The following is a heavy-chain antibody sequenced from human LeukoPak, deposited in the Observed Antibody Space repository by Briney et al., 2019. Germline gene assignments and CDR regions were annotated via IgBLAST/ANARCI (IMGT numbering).Heavy chain of an antibody. Sequence: PSETLSLTCTVSGGSISSYYRSCIRQPPGKGLEWIGYIYYSGSTNYNRSLKSRVTLPVNPSKNQSSLKLSSVTAADTAVYYCARGPYDFWSGYFLDYWGQGTLVTVSS. CDR3: ARGPYDFWSGYFLDY. J-gene: IGHJ4*02. CDR1: GGSISSYY. CDR2: IYYSGST. V-gene: IGHV4-59*13. D-gene: IGHD3-3*01.